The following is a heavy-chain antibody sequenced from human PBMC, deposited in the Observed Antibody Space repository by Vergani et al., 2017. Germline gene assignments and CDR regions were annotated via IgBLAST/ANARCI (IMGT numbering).Heavy chain of an antibody. CDR1: GYTFTGYY. J-gene: IGHJ6*02. D-gene: IGHD3-9*01. CDR3: ARHSRDYDILTGYYQNYYYYGMDV. Sequence: QVQLVQSGAEVKKPGASVKVSCKASGYTFTGYYMHWVRQAPGQGLEWMGWINPNSGGTNYAQKFQGWVTMTRDTSISTAYMELSRLRSDDTAVYYCARHSRDYDILTGYYQNYYYYGMDVWGQGTTVTVSS. CDR2: INPNSGGT. V-gene: IGHV1-2*04.